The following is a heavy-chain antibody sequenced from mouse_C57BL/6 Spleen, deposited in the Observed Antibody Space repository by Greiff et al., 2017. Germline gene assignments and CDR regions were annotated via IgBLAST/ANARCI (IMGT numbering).Heavy chain of an antibody. V-gene: IGHV1-82*01. J-gene: IGHJ4*01. CDR1: GYAFSSSR. CDR3: ASERCCDYDAMDY. Sequence: QVQLKESGPELVKPGASVKISCKASGYAFSSSRMNWVKQRPGKGLEWIGLIYPGDGDTNYNGKFKGKATLTADKSSSTAYMQLSCLTSEDSAVYVYASERCCDYDAMDYWGQGTSVTVSS. CDR2: IYPGDGDT. D-gene: IGHD2-13*01.